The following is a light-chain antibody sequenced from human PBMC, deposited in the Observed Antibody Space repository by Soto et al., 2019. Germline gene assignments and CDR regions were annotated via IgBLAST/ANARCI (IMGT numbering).Light chain of an antibody. V-gene: IGLV6-57*04. CDR3: QSYDIRTVI. Sequence: NFMLTQPHSVSESPGKTVTISCSRSSSSIDSNYVQWYQQRPGSAPTTVISDDDKRPSGVPDRFSASIDSSANSASLTISGLTAEDEADYYCQSYDIRTVIFGGGTKLTVL. J-gene: IGLJ2*01. CDR2: DDD. CDR1: SSSIDSNY.